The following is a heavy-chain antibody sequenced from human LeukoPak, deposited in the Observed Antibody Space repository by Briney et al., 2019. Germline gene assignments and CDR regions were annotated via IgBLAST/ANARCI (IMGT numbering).Heavy chain of an antibody. J-gene: IGHJ5*02. Sequence: SVKVSCKASGGTFSSYAISWVRQAPGQGLEWMGGIIPIFGTANYAQKFQGRVTITTDESTSTAYMELSSLRSEDTAVYYCARARHMRTSWFDPWGQGTLVTVSS. CDR3: ARARHMRTSWFDP. D-gene: IGHD2-21*01. CDR2: IIPIFGTA. V-gene: IGHV1-69*05. CDR1: GGTFSSYA.